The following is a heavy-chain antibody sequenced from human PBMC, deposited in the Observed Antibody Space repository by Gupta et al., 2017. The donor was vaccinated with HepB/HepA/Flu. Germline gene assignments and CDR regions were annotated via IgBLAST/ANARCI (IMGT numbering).Heavy chain of an antibody. CDR2: STSSGGRT. J-gene: IGHJ5*01. V-gene: IGHV3-23*01. CDR1: GFTFRNYA. D-gene: IGHD3-10*01. Sequence: EVHLLESGGGLVQPGGSLRLPCAASGFTFRNYAMSWVRQAPGKGLEWVSASTSSGGRTYYADSVKGRVTTSRDNSKNTLYLQMNSLRAEDTAVYYCAKSGDYYGSGSYSDSWGQGTLVTVSA. CDR3: AKSGDYYGSGSYSDS.